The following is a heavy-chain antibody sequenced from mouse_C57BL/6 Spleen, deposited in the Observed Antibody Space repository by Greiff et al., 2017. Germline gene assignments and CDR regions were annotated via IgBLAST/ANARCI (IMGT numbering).Heavy chain of an antibody. J-gene: IGHJ2*01. CDR1: GYTFTSYW. Sequence: QQSGAELVKPGASVKMSCKASGYTFTSYWITWVKQRPGQGLEWIGDIYPGSGSTNYNEKFKSKATLTVDTSSSTAYMQLSSLTSEDSAVYYCARWDPTTPPDYWGQGTTLTVSS. CDR3: ARWDPTTPPDY. V-gene: IGHV1-55*01. D-gene: IGHD1-1*01. CDR2: IYPGSGST.